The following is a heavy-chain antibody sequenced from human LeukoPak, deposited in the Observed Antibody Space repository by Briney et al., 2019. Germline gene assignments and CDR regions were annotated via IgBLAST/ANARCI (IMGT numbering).Heavy chain of an antibody. J-gene: IGHJ5*02. Sequence: SETLSLTCTVSGDSISSSSYYWGWIRQPPGKGLEWLGSIYYSGSTYYNPSLKSRVTISVDTSKNQFSLKLSSVTAADTAVYYCAREPGFDSSGYLNWFDPWGQRTLVTVSS. CDR1: GDSISSSSYY. CDR2: IYYSGST. D-gene: IGHD3-22*01. V-gene: IGHV4-39*07. CDR3: AREPGFDSSGYLNWFDP.